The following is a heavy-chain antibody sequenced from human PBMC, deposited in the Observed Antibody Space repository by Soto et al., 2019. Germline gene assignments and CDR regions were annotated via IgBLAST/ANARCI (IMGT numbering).Heavy chain of an antibody. V-gene: IGHV3-30-3*01. CDR2: ISYDGSNK. CDR1: GFTFSSYA. J-gene: IGHJ4*02. D-gene: IGHD6-13*01. Sequence: QVQLVESGGGVVQPGRSLRLSCAASGFTFSSYAMHWVRQAPGKGLEWVAVISYDGSNKYYADSVKGRFTISRDNSKNTLYLQMNSLRAEDTAVYYCARGAAAVALGSRLDYWGQGPLVTVSS. CDR3: ARGAAAVALGSRLDY.